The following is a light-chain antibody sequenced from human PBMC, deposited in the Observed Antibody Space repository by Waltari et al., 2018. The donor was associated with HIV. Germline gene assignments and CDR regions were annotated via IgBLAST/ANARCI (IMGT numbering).Light chain of an antibody. J-gene: IGKJ5*01. CDR2: AAS. CDR1: QGISSY. V-gene: IGKV1-9*01. CDR3: QHLNNYFPIT. Sequence: DIQLIQSPNFLSASVGDRVTFTCRASQGISSYLAWYQQKSGKAPKLLIYAASTLQYGVPSRFSGSGSGTEFTLTISSLQPEDFVTYYCQHLNNYFPITFGQGTRLEIK.